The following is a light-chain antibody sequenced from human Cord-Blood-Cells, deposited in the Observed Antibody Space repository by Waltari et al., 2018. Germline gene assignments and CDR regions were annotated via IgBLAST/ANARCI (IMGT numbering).Light chain of an antibody. Sequence: DIVMTQSPLSLPVTPGEPASISCRSSQSLLHSNGDYYLDWYLQKPGQSPQLLIYLGSNRAAGVPDRFGCSGSGTDFTLKISRVEAEDVGVYYCMQALQTSWTFGQGTKVEIK. J-gene: IGKJ1*01. CDR2: LGS. CDR3: MQALQTSWT. V-gene: IGKV2-28*01. CDR1: QSLLHSNGDYY.